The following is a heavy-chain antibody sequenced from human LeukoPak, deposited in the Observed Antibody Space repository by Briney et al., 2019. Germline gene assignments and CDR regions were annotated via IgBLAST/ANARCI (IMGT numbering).Heavy chain of an antibody. Sequence: GALRLSCAASGFTFSSYSMNWVRQAPGKGLEWVSSISSSSSYIYYADSVKGRFTISRDNAKNSLYLQMNSLRAEDTAVYYCARGRVWGSYRYFDYWGQGTLVTVSS. CDR1: GFTFSSYS. J-gene: IGHJ4*02. CDR3: ARGRVWGSYRYFDY. V-gene: IGHV3-21*01. D-gene: IGHD3-16*02. CDR2: ISSSSSYI.